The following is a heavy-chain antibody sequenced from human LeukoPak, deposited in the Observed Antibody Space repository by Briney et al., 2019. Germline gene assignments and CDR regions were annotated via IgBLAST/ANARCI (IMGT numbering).Heavy chain of an antibody. CDR1: GFTFSSYA. Sequence: GGSLRLSCAASGFTFSSYAMHWVRQAPGKGLEWVAVISYDGSNKYYADSVKGRFTISRDNSKNTLYLQMNSLKTEDTAVYYCTTGIVGATFPPYFDYWGQGTLVTVSS. D-gene: IGHD1-26*01. V-gene: IGHV3-30-3*01. CDR3: TTGIVGATFPPYFDY. CDR2: ISYDGSNK. J-gene: IGHJ4*02.